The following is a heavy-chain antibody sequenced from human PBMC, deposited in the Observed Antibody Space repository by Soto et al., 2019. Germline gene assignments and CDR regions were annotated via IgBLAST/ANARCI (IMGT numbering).Heavy chain of an antibody. J-gene: IGHJ4*02. Sequence: GESLKISCKGSGYTFTNYWIAWVRLMPGKGREWLGTIYPGDSETIYIPSFQGQVTFSDYKAINPAYLTWYSLKASYNDIYYCGRFQYSVSHYLDFRPQRNLVTVSS. V-gene: IGHV5-51*01. CDR1: GYTFTNYW. CDR2: IYPGDSET. CDR3: GRFQYSVSHYLDF. D-gene: IGHD5-12*01.